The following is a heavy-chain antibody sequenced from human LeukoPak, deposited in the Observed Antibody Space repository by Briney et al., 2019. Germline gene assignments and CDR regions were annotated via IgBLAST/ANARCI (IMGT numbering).Heavy chain of an antibody. Sequence: PGGSLRLSCVASGFPFINYAMIWVRQAPGKGLEWVAGISASGGTTYYADSVKGRFTGSRDNSKNTLYLQMNSLKAEDTAVYYWVLPDDKSYGGRWFDPWGEGALVTVSS. J-gene: IGHJ5*02. CDR3: VLPDDKSYGGRWFDP. CDR1: GFPFINYA. CDR2: ISASGGTT. D-gene: IGHD4-23*01. V-gene: IGHV3-23*01.